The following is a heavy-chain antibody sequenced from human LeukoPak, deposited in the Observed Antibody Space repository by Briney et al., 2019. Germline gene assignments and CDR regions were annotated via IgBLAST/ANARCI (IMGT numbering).Heavy chain of an antibody. CDR2: IYYSGST. D-gene: IGHD5-24*01. CDR1: GGSISSYY. V-gene: IGHV4-59*01. J-gene: IGHJ5*02. CDR3: ARDRHGYNWFDP. Sequence: PSETLSLTCTVSGGSISSYYWSWIRQPPGKGLEWIGYIYYSGSTNYNPSLKSRVTISVDTSKNQFSLKLSSVTAADTAVYYCARDRHGYNWFDPCGQGTLVTVSS.